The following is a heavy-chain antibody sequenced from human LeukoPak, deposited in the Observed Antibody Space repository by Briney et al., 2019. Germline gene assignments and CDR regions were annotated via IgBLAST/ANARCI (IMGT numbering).Heavy chain of an antibody. Sequence: GGSLRLSCAASGFTFSNAWMSWVRQAPGKGLEWVGRIKSKSDGGTTDYAPPVRGRFTISRDDSKNTLYLLMNSLKTEDTAVYYCSTVGYSGSTPDYWGRGTLVSVSS. CDR3: STVGYSGSTPDY. CDR1: GFTFSNAW. J-gene: IGHJ4*02. CDR2: IKSKSDGGTT. V-gene: IGHV3-15*01. D-gene: IGHD5-12*01.